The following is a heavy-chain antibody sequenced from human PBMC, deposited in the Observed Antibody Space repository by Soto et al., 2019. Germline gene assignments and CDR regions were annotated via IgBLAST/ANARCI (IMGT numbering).Heavy chain of an antibody. D-gene: IGHD2-8*01. J-gene: IGHJ4*01. CDR3: ARRYSTNGDYFDF. V-gene: IGHV3-66*01. CDR1: GFPFSTYA. Sequence: GGSLRLSCEASGFPFSTYAMTWVRQVPGQGLEWVSANCSGGKTYYAESVKGRFTISRDNSKNTMYLQINGLPAEDTAVYYCARRYSTNGDYFDFWGHGTLVTVSS. CDR2: NCSGGKT.